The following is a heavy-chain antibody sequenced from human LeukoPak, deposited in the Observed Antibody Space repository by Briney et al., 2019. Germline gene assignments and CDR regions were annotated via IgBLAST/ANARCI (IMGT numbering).Heavy chain of an antibody. CDR1: GFTFNGFE. V-gene: IGHV3-48*03. Sequence: PGGSLRLSCAAPGFTFNGFEMNWVRQAPGKGLEWISYINSRGTTRSYSDSVRGRFTISRDNAKKSLYLQMNSLRAEDTALYFCARGGVDSTIAFDYWGQGTLVTVSS. D-gene: IGHD4/OR15-4a*01. J-gene: IGHJ4*02. CDR2: INSRGTTR. CDR3: ARGGVDSTIAFDY.